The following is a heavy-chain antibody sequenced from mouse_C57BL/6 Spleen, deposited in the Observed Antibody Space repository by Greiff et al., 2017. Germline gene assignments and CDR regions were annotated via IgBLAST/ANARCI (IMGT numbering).Heavy chain of an antibody. CDR1: GYPFTSYW. D-gene: IGHD2-5*01. Sequence: QVQLQQPGAELVKPGASVQLSCQASGYPFTSYWMHWVKQRPGQGLEWIGMIHPNSGSTNYNEKFKSKATLTVDKSSSTAYMQLSSLTSEDSAVYYCANTIVTHYYAMDYWGQGTSVTVS. J-gene: IGHJ4*01. V-gene: IGHV1-64*01. CDR2: IHPNSGST. CDR3: ANTIVTHYYAMDY.